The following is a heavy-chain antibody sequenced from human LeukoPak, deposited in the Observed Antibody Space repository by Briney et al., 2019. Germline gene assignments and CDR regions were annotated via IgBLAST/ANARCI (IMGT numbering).Heavy chain of an antibody. CDR3: ARVGYYYDSSGYPPVDY. Sequence: ASVKVSCKASGYTFTSYDINWVRQATGQGLEWMGWMNPNSGNTGYAQKFQGRVTMTRNTSISTAYMELSSLRSEDTAVYYCARVGYYYDSSGYPPVDYWGQGTLVTVSS. V-gene: IGHV1-8*01. CDR1: GYTFTSYD. D-gene: IGHD3-22*01. CDR2: MNPNSGNT. J-gene: IGHJ4*02.